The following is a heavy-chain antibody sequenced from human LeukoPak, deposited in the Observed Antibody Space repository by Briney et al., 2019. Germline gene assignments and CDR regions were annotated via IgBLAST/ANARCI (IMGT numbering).Heavy chain of an antibody. Sequence: SVKVSCKASGYTFTNYGITWVRQAPGQGLEWMGGIIPIFGTANYAQKFQGRVTITTDESTSTAYMELSSLRSEDTAVYYCARLPYGDYDLDAFDIWGQGTMVTVSS. V-gene: IGHV1-69*05. CDR1: GYTFTNYG. D-gene: IGHD4-17*01. CDR3: ARLPYGDYDLDAFDI. CDR2: IIPIFGTA. J-gene: IGHJ3*02.